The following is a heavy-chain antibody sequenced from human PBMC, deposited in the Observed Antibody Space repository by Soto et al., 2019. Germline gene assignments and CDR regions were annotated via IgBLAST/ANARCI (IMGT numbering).Heavy chain of an antibody. V-gene: IGHV3-74*01. D-gene: IGHD6-25*01. CDR1: GFTFSSYW. CDR2: INSDGSST. J-gene: IGHJ6*02. CDR3: ARESGYKPYYYYGMDV. Sequence: SGGSLRLSCAASGFTFSSYWMHWVRQAPGKGLVWVSRINSDGSSTSYADSVKGRFTISRDNAKNTLYLQMNSLRAEDTAVYYCARESGYKPYYYYGMDVWGQGTTVTVSS.